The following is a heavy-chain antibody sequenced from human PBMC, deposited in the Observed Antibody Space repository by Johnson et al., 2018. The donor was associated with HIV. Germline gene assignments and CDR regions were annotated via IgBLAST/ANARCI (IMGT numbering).Heavy chain of an antibody. CDR3: AKERAKGTVILVVILDAFDI. J-gene: IGHJ3*02. V-gene: IGHV3-30*02. CDR2: IRYDGSNK. Sequence: QMQLVESGGGVVQPGGSLRLSCAASGFTFSSYGMHWVRQAPGKWLEWVAFIRYDGSNKYYADSVNGRFTISRYNSKNTLYLQMNSLRAEDTAVYYCAKERAKGTVILVVILDAFDIWGQGTMVTVSS. D-gene: IGHD3-22*01. CDR1: GFTFSSYG.